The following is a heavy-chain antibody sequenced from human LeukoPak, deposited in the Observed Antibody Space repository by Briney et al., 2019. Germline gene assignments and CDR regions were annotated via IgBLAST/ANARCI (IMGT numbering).Heavy chain of an antibody. Sequence: SETLSLTRAPSGYSISTGYHWAWIRQSPGTGLERIEMIYHSGNTYYNQCLKSPASISVDTSMNQFSLKVTSVTAADTAVYYCARTRYCSGATCYSPELFDSWGQGTLVTVSS. CDR2: IYHSGNT. J-gene: IGHJ4*02. D-gene: IGHD2-15*01. CDR3: ARTRYCSGATCYSPELFDS. CDR1: GYSISTGYH. V-gene: IGHV4-38-2*01.